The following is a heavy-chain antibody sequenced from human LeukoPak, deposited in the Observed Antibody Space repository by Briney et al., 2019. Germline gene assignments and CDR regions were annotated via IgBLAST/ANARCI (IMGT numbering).Heavy chain of an antibody. CDR2: ISSSSNYI. CDR1: GFTFSTYN. V-gene: IGHV3-21*01. J-gene: IGHJ3*02. D-gene: IGHD1-26*01. CDR3: ARDVGASALDAFDI. Sequence: GGSLRLSCAASGFTFSTYNMNWVRQAPGKGLEWVSSISSSSNYIYYADSVKGRFTISRDNAKNSLYLQMNSLRVEDTDVYYCARDVGASALDAFDIWGQGTMVTVSS.